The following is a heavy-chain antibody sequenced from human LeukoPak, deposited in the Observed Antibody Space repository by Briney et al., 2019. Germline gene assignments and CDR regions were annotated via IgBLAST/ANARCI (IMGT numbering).Heavy chain of an antibody. Sequence: ASVKVSCKASGGTFSSYAISWVRQAPGQGLEWMGRINPNSGGTNYAQKFQGRVTMTRDTSISTAYMELSRLRSDDTAVYYCARVLGYSPFDYWGQGTLVTVSS. CDR2: INPNSGGT. V-gene: IGHV1-2*06. D-gene: IGHD3-22*01. CDR1: GGTFSSYA. J-gene: IGHJ4*02. CDR3: ARVLGYSPFDY.